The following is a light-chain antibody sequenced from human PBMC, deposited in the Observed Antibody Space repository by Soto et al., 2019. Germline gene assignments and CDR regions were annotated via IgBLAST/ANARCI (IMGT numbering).Light chain of an antibody. CDR3: QKYDRAPLT. V-gene: IGKV1-27*01. CDR2: AAS. CDR1: QGLANY. Sequence: DIQMTQSPSSLSASVGDRVTITCRASQGLANYLAWYQQKPGMVPRLLIYAASTLQSGVPSLFSGSGSATSFTLTISSLQPEDVATYYCQKYDRAPLTFGGGTRVEIK. J-gene: IGKJ4*01.